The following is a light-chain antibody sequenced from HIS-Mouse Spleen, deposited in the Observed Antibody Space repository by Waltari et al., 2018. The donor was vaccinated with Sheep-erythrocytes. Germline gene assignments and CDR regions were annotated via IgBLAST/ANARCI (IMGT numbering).Light chain of an antibody. J-gene: IGKJ1*01. CDR2: WAS. V-gene: IGKV4-1*01. CDR1: QSVLYSSNNKNY. CDR3: QQYYSTPPT. Sequence: DIVMTQSPDSLAVSLGERATINCKFSQSVLYSSNNKNYLAWYQQKPGQPPKLLIYWASTRESGVPDRFSGSGSGTDVTLTISSLQAEDVAVYYCQQYYSTPPTFGQGTKVEIK.